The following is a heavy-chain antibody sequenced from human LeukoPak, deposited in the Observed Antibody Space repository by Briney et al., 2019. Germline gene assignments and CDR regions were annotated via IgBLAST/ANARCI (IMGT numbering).Heavy chain of an antibody. D-gene: IGHD5-18*01. CDR2: IWSDGRNK. CDR3: AGDLGYNYGHPFDY. Sequence: GGSLRLSCAASGFTFSSYGMHWVRQAPGKGLEWVALIWSDGRNKYYTDSVKGRFTISRDNPKNTLYLQMNSLRADDTAIYYCAGDLGYNYGHPFDYWGQGTLVDVSS. V-gene: IGHV3-33*01. J-gene: IGHJ4*02. CDR1: GFTFSSYG.